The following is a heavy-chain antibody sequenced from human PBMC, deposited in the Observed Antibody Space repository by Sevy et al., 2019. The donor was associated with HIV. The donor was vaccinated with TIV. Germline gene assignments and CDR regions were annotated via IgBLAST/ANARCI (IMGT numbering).Heavy chain of an antibody. Sequence: GGSLRLSCAASGFTFSSYSMNWVRQAPGKGLEWVSSISSSSSYIYYADSVKGRFTISRDNAKNSLYQQMNSLRAEDTAVYYCARDDAILFYSNYSGGEFLYYYGMDVWGQGTTVTVSS. CDR3: ARDDAILFYSNYSGGEFLYYYGMDV. CDR1: GFTFSSYS. V-gene: IGHV3-21*01. J-gene: IGHJ6*02. D-gene: IGHD4-4*01. CDR2: ISSSSSYI.